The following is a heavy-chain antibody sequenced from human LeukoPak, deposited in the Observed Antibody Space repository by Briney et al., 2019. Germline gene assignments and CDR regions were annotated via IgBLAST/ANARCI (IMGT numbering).Heavy chain of an antibody. V-gene: IGHV3-74*01. D-gene: IGHD3-22*01. CDR3: ARGYYDSSGYIDY. Sequence: PGGSLRLSCAASGFTFSIYWMHWVRQAPGKGLVWVSRINTDGSSTSYADSVKGRFTISRDNAKNTLYLQMNSLRAEDTAVYYCARGYYDSSGYIDYWGQGTLVTVSS. J-gene: IGHJ4*02. CDR1: GFTFSIYW. CDR2: INTDGSST.